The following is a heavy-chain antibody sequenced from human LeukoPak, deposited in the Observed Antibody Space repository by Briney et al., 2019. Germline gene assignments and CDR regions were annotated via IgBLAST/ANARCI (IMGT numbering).Heavy chain of an antibody. CDR1: GGSISSYY. CDR3: ARDSGSYSAIDY. J-gene: IGHJ4*02. V-gene: IGHV4-59*01. Sequence: SETLSLTCTVSGGSISSYYWSWIRQPPGKGLEWIGYIYYSGSTNYNPSLKSRVTISVDTSKIQFSLKLSSVTAADTAVYYCARDSGSYSAIDYWGQGTLVTVSS. D-gene: IGHD1-26*01. CDR2: IYYSGST.